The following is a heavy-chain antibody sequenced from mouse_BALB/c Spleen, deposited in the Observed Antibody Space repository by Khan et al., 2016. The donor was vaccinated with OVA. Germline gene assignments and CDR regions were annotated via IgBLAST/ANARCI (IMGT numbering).Heavy chain of an antibody. V-gene: IGHV14-3*02. D-gene: IGHD2-3*01. CDR1: GFNIKDTY. CDR2: IAPANGDT. J-gene: IGHJ1*01. CDR3: AHPCYDPRFFEV. Sequence: VQLQQPGAELVKPGASVRLSCTASGFNIKDTYIHWVKQRPEQGLEWIGRIAPANGDTKYDPKFQDKATITSDTSSNTSYLQLRSLTSEDTAASYYAHPCYDPRFFEVWGDGTTVTVS.